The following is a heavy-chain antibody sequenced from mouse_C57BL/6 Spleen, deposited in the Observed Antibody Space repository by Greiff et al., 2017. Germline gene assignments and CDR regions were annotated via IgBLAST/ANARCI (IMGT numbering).Heavy chain of an antibody. CDR1: GYTFTSYG. D-gene: IGHD2-3*01. Sequence: QVQLKQSGAELARPGASVKLSCKASGYTFTSYGISWVKQRTGQGLEWIGEIYPRSGNTYYNEKFKGKATLTADKSSSTAYMELRSLTSEDSAVYFCAREEDYDGYYVFAYWGQGTLVTVSA. CDR2: IYPRSGNT. J-gene: IGHJ3*01. V-gene: IGHV1-81*01. CDR3: AREEDYDGYYVFAY.